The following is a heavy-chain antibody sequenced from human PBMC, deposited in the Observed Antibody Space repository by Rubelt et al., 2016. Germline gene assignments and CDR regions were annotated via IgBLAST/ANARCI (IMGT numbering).Heavy chain of an antibody. CDR2: IYYSGST. CDR3: AREGVRVATDY. Sequence: QLQLQESGPGLVKPSETLSLTCTVSGGSISSSSYYWGWIRQPPGKGLEWIGSIYYSGSTYYNPSPMSRVPISEDKSKNKCALKLSAVTAADTAVYYWAREGVRVATDYWGQGSLVTVSS. J-gene: IGHJ4*02. CDR1: GGSISSSSYY. D-gene: IGHD5-12*01. V-gene: IGHV4-39*07.